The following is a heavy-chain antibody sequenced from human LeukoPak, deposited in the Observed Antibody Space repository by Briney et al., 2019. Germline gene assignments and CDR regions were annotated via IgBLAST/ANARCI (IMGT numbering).Heavy chain of an antibody. V-gene: IGHV4-59*01. CDR2: IYYSGST. J-gene: IGHJ3*02. D-gene: IGHD2-2*01. Sequence: PSETLSLTCTVSGGSISSYYWSWIRQPPGKGLEWIGYIYYSGSTNYNPSLKSRVTISVDTSKNQFSLKLSSVTAADTAVYYCARGLGSTRKDAFDIXGXXXXXTVXX. CDR1: GGSISSYY. CDR3: ARGLGSTRKDAFDI.